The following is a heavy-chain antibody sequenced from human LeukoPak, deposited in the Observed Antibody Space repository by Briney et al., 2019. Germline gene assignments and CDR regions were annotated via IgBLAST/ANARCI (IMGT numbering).Heavy chain of an antibody. V-gene: IGHV3-23*01. J-gene: IGHJ4*02. CDR2: ISGSGHST. Sequence: SGGSLRLSCAASGFTFSNYGMSWVRQAPGKGLEWVSAISGSGHSTYDADSVKGRFTISRDNSKNTLYLQMNSLRAEDTAVYYCAKDFLGYYGSGSYYVQRFFDYWGQGTLVTVSS. CDR1: GFTFSNYG. CDR3: AKDFLGYYGSGSYYVQRFFDY. D-gene: IGHD3-10*01.